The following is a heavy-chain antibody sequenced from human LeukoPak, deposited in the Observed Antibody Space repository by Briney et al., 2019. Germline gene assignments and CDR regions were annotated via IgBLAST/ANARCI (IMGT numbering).Heavy chain of an antibody. CDR3: VRGVSISSSWYNDL. V-gene: IGHV3-23*01. J-gene: IGHJ3*01. CDR2: ISGSGGST. D-gene: IGHD6-13*01. Sequence: GGSLRLSCAASGFTFSSYAMSWVRQAPGKGLEWVSAISGSGGSTYYADSVKGRFTISRDNSKNTLYLQMNSLRAEGTAVYYCVRGVSISSSWYNDLWGQGTMVTVS. CDR1: GFTFSSYA.